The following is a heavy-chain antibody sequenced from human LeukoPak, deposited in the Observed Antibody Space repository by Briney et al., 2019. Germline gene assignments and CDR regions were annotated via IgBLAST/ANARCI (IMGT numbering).Heavy chain of an antibody. CDR2: IYYSGST. CDR1: GGSISSSSYY. Sequence: SETLSLTCTVPGGSISSSSYYWGWIRQPPGKGLEWIGSIYYSGSTYYNPSLKSRVTISVDTSKNQFSLKLSSVTAADTAVYYCARGAVAGTLEGDYFDYWGQGTLVTVSS. CDR3: ARGAVAGTLEGDYFDY. D-gene: IGHD6-19*01. V-gene: IGHV4-39*01. J-gene: IGHJ4*02.